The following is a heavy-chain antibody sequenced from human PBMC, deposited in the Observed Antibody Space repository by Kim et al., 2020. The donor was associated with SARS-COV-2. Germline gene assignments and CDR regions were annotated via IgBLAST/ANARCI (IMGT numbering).Heavy chain of an antibody. CDR3: AKISGPGQAYFDS. CDR2: ISPSGGNT. CDR1: GFTFSNYA. Sequence: GGSLRLSCVASGFTFSNYAMTWVRQAPGKGLEWVSAISPSGGNTYYRDSVKGRFTFSRDNSRNTLFLQMNRLRAEDTAVYYCAKISGPGQAYFDSWGQGT. J-gene: IGHJ4*02. V-gene: IGHV3-23*01. D-gene: IGHD3-10*01.